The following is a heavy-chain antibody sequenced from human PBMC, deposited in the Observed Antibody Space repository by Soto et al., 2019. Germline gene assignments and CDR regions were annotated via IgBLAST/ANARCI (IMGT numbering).Heavy chain of an antibody. CDR1: GYSFTSYW. D-gene: IGHD3-22*01. CDR3: ARRPRGWYDSSGYAESKYYFDY. J-gene: IGHJ4*02. Sequence: GEPLKISCKGSGYSFTSYWIGWVSQMPGKGLEWMGIIYPGDSDTRYSPSFQGQVTISADKSISTAYLQWSSLKASDTAMYYCARRPRGWYDSSGYAESKYYFDYWGQGTLVAVS. V-gene: IGHV5-51*01. CDR2: IYPGDSDT.